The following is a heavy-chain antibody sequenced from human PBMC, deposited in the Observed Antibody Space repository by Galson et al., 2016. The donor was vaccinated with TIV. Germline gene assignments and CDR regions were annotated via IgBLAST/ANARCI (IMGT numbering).Heavy chain of an antibody. CDR3: ARDRGNLLSGAWVDP. CDR2: ISGYNGNT. J-gene: IGHJ5*02. Sequence: SVKVSCKGSGYAFNTYGISWVRQAPGQGLEWMGWISGYNGNTNYAQNFQGRVTLTTDASTTTAYMELRGLRSDDTAVYYCARDRGNLLSGAWVDPWGQGTLVTVSS. V-gene: IGHV1-18*01. CDR1: GYAFNTYG. D-gene: IGHD1-14*01.